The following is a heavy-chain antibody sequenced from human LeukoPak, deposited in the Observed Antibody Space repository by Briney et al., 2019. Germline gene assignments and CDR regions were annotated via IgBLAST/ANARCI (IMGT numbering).Heavy chain of an antibody. D-gene: IGHD3-10*01. Sequence: GGSLRLSCAASGFTFSGFSMSWVRQSPTKGLEWVANIKQDGSERYYVGSVKGRFTISRDNAKNSLSLQMNNLRVEDTAVYYCARAGSHWHYVYWGQGTVVTVSS. J-gene: IGHJ4*02. CDR2: IKQDGSER. CDR3: ARAGSHWHYVY. V-gene: IGHV3-7*01. CDR1: GFTFSGFS.